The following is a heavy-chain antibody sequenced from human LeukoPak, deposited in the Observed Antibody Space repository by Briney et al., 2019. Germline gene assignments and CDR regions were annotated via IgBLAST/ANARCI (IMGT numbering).Heavy chain of an antibody. CDR1: GFTFSSYS. V-gene: IGHV3-21*01. D-gene: IGHD3-10*01. CDR2: ISSSSSYI. CDR3: ARLTPGYGSGRGEVWFDP. J-gene: IGHJ5*02. Sequence: GGSLRLSCAASGFTFSSYSMSWVRQAPGQGLERVSSISSSSSYIYYADSVKGRFTISRDNAKNSLYLQMNSLRAEDTAVYYCARLTPGYGSGRGEVWFDPWGQGTLVTVSS.